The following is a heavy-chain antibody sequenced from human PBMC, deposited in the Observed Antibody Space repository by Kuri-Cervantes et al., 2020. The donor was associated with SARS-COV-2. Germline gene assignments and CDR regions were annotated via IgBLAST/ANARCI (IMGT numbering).Heavy chain of an antibody. CDR1: GYSFSTSW. J-gene: IGHJ5*02. CDR2: IDPSDSYT. Sequence: GESLKSSCKGSGYSFSTSWMHWVRQMPGKGLEWMGRIDPSDSYTDYRPSLQGHVTISVDRSINTAYMQWSDLKSSDTAVYFCARWDGFALDLWGQGTLVTVSS. D-gene: IGHD5-24*01. CDR3: ARWDGFALDL. V-gene: IGHV5-10-1*01.